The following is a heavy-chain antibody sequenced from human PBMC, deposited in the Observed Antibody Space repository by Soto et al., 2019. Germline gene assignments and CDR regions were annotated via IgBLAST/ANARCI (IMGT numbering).Heavy chain of an antibody. J-gene: IGHJ5*02. D-gene: IGHD1-1*01. V-gene: IGHV4-59*01. CDR3: ARARYPNWFDT. CDR2: IYYSGST. Sequence: QVQLQESGPGLVKPSETLSLTCTVSGCSISSYYWSWIRQPPGKGLEWIGYIYYSGSTNYNPSLKRRVTISVATSKNQSSLKLSSVTAADTAVYYCARARYPNWFDTWGQGTLVTVSS. CDR1: GCSISSYY.